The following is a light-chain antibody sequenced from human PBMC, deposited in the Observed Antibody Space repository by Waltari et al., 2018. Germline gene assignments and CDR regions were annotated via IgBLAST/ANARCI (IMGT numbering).Light chain of an antibody. CDR1: QSISMY. J-gene: IGKJ3*01. Sequence: DIQMTQYPSSLSASVGDRVTITCRASQSISMYFNWYQQKPGKAPKLLIYAASTLQSGVPSRFSGSGSGTDFTLTISSLQPEDFVTYYCQQSFSTPDTFGPGTTVEIK. V-gene: IGKV1-39*01. CDR3: QQSFSTPDT. CDR2: AAS.